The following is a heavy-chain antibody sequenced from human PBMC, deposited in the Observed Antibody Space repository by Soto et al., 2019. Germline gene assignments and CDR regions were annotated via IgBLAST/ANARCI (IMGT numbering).Heavy chain of an antibody. CDR2: ISPKGTYR. Sequence: GGSLRLSCATSGFTFSDYYMSWIRQAPGKGLEFVSYISPKGTYRTYADSVKGRFTISRDNAKNSLYLQVDSLRAEDTAVYYCSRGGGGGLFDLWGQGTLVTVSS. J-gene: IGHJ5*02. D-gene: IGHD2-21*01. CDR1: GFTFSDYY. V-gene: IGHV3-11*06. CDR3: SRGGGGGLFDL.